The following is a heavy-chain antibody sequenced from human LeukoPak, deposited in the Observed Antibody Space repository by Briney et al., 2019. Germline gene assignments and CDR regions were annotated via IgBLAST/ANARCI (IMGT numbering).Heavy chain of an antibody. CDR2: IYYSGST. CDR1: GGSIRSYY. Sequence: PSETLSLTCTVSGGSIRSYYWSWIRQPPGKGLEWIGNIYYSGSTYYNPSLKSRVTISVDTSKNQFSLKLSSVTAADTAVYYCATLTTPGWFNPWGQGTLVTVSS. J-gene: IGHJ5*02. V-gene: IGHV4-59*12. CDR3: ATLTTPGWFNP. D-gene: IGHD1-1*01.